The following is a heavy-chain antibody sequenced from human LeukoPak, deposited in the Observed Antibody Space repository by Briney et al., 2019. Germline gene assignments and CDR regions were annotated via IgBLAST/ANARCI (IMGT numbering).Heavy chain of an antibody. CDR1: GYTFTGYY. CDR2: INPNSGGT. D-gene: IGHD3-10*01. J-gene: IGHJ4*02. V-gene: IGHV1-2*04. Sequence: ASVKVSCKASGYTFTGYYIHWVRQAPGQGLEWMGWINPNSGGTNYAQKFQGWVTMTRDTSISTAYMELSRLRSDDTAVYYCARGSHSYGSGSYYKVYPIDYWGQGTLVTASS. CDR3: ARGSHSYGSGSYYKVYPIDY.